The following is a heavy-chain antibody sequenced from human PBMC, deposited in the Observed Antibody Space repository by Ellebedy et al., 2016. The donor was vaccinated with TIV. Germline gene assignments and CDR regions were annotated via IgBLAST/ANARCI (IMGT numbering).Heavy chain of an antibody. CDR3: AKSGVEYSSSHYYFDY. Sequence: GESLKISXAASGFTFSSYGMHWVRQAPGKGLEWVAVISYDGSNKYYADSVKGRFTISRDNSKSTLYLQMNSLRAEDTAVYYCAKSGVEYSSSHYYFDYWGQGTLVTVSS. CDR2: ISYDGSNK. D-gene: IGHD6-6*01. V-gene: IGHV3-30*18. CDR1: GFTFSSYG. J-gene: IGHJ4*02.